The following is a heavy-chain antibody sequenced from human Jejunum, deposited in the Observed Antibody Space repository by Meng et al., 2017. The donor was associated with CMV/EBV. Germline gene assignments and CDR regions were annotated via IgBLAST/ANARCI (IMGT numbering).Heavy chain of an antibody. CDR3: TTLYGDSIS. D-gene: IGHD4-17*01. J-gene: IGHJ4*02. CDR2: IYHSGRT. V-gene: IGHV4-4*02. CDR1: GGSIRNDQW. Sequence: QGQLQETGPGLVKPSGALSPTGDVSGGSIRNDQWWSWVRQAQWKGLEWIGEIYHSGRTNYNPSVKSRVSMSVDKSQSHFSLRLSSVTAADTAVYYCTTLYGDSISWGRGTLVTVSS.